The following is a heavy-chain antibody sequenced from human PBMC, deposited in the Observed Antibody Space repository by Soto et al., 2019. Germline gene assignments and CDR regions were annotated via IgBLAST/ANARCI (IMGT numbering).Heavy chain of an antibody. CDR2: ISAYNGNT. Sequence: QVQLVQSGAEVKKPGASVKVSCKASGYTFTSYGISWVRQAPGQGLEWMGWISAYNGNTNYAQKLQGRVTMTTDTSTSTAYMELRSLRSDDTAVYYCARVGTAMVKTDYYYYYGMDVWGQGTTVTVSS. J-gene: IGHJ6*02. D-gene: IGHD5-18*01. CDR1: GYTFTSYG. V-gene: IGHV1-18*04. CDR3: ARVGTAMVKTDYYYYYGMDV.